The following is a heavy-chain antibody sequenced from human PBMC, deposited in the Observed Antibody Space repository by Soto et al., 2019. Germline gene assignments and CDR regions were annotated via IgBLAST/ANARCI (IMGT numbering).Heavy chain of an antibody. CDR2: IFSSGRT. Sequence: HVQLRESGPGLVKPSETLSLSCSVSGASLLSSYWSWVRQPAGKGLEWIGHIFSSGRTTDNPSFKSRLTMSIDPSRDLFSLNLSSVTAADTAVYYCAKGWDVKYFDEWGQGTLVTVSS. D-gene: IGHD6-19*01. CDR3: AKGWDVKYFDE. V-gene: IGHV4-4*07. CDR1: GASLLSSY. J-gene: IGHJ4*02.